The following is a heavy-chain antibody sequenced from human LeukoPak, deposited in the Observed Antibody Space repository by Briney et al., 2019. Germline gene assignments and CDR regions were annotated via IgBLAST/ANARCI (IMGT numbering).Heavy chain of an antibody. CDR1: GFTFSSYA. CDR2: ISGSGGST. Sequence: GGSLRLSCTASGFTFSSYAMSWVRQAPGKGLEWVSAISGSGGSTYYADSVKGRFTISRDNSKNTLYLQMNSLRAEDTAVYYCAKGYDILTGYYIGSGDDAFDIWGQGTMVTVSS. V-gene: IGHV3-23*01. D-gene: IGHD3-9*01. CDR3: AKGYDILTGYYIGSGDDAFDI. J-gene: IGHJ3*02.